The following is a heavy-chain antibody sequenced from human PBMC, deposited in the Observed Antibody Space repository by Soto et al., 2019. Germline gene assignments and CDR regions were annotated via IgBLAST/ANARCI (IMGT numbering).Heavy chain of an antibody. J-gene: IGHJ4*02. CDR3: AKVATADFWSSSRDFDY. Sequence: QIQLVQSGGEVRKPGASVKVSCKASGYTFQNYGISWVRQAPGQGLEWMGWISAYNGNTNYAQNLQGRVSMTTDTSTSTAYMELRSLRSDDTAVYYCAKVATADFWSSSRDFDYWGPGTLVIVSS. V-gene: IGHV1-18*01. CDR1: GYTFQNYG. D-gene: IGHD3-3*01. CDR2: ISAYNGNT.